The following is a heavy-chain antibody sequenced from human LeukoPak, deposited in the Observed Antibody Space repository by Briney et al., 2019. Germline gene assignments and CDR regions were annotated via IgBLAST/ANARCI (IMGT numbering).Heavy chain of an antibody. J-gene: IGHJ5*02. D-gene: IGHD6-6*01. Sequence: GGSLRLSCAASGFTFSSYSMNWVRQAPGMGLEWVSSISSSSSYIYYADSVKGRFTISRDNAKNSLYLQMNSLRAEDTAVYYCARDPSAYSSSSIGFDPWGQGTLVTVSS. CDR3: ARDPSAYSSSSIGFDP. V-gene: IGHV3-21*01. CDR1: GFTFSSYS. CDR2: ISSSSSYI.